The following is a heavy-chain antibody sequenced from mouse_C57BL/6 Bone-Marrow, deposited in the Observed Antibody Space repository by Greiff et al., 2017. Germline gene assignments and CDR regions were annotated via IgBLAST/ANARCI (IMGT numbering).Heavy chain of an antibody. J-gene: IGHJ2*01. D-gene: IGHD2-4*01. CDR2: ISSGGDYI. CDR3: TRGGLRRARAGYFDY. Sequence: EVQLVESGEGLVKPGGSLKLSCAASGFTFSSYAMSWVRQTPEKRLEWVAYISSGGDYIYYADTVKGRFTISRDNARNTRYLQMSSLKSEDTAMYYCTRGGLRRARAGYFDYWGQGTTLTVSA. V-gene: IGHV5-9-1*02. CDR1: GFTFSSYA.